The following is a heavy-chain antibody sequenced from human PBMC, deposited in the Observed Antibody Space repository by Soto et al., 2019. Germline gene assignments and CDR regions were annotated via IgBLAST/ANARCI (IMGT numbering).Heavy chain of an antibody. CDR3: ARRYGSGRNRGGGGAFDI. V-gene: IGHV4-31*03. D-gene: IGHD3-10*01. Sequence: SETLSLTCTVSGGSISSGGYYWSWIRQHPGKGLEWIGYIYYSGSTYYNPSLKSRVTISVDTSKNQFSLKLSSVTAADTAVYYCARRYGSGRNRGGGGAFDIWGQGTMVT. J-gene: IGHJ3*02. CDR2: IYYSGST. CDR1: GGSISSGGYY.